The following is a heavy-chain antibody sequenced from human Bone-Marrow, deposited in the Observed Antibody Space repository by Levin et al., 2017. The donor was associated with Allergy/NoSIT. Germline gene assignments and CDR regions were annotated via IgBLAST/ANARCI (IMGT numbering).Heavy chain of an antibody. Sequence: PGGSLRLSCAASGLIFSNYAMNWVRQAPGKGLEWVSQISGSGSNTHYADSVRGRFTFSRDNSNNTLYLQMNSLRADDTAVYYCAGYDTSGYHSPFDYWGQGTLVTVSS. V-gene: IGHV3-23*01. CDR2: ISGSGSNT. J-gene: IGHJ4*02. CDR1: GLIFSNYA. D-gene: IGHD3-22*01. CDR3: AGYDTSGYHSPFDY.